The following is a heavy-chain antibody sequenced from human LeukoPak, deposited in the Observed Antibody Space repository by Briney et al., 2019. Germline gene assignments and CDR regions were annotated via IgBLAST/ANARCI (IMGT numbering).Heavy chain of an antibody. Sequence: GGSLRLSCAASGFAFNSYAMNWVRQAPGKGLEWVSAIRGSGGSTYYADSVKRRFTISRDNSKNTLHLQMNSLRAEDTAVYYCAKDRPYSSGWYLIFDYWGQGTLVTVSS. J-gene: IGHJ4*02. CDR2: IRGSGGST. D-gene: IGHD6-19*01. CDR1: GFAFNSYA. V-gene: IGHV3-23*01. CDR3: AKDRPYSSGWYLIFDY.